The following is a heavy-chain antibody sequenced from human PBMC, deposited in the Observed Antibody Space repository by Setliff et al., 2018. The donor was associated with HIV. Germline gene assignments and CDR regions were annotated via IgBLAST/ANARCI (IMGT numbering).Heavy chain of an antibody. CDR3: AGEAPGSRNRWPYYFDF. D-gene: IGHD2-15*01. J-gene: IGHJ4*02. CDR2: IYYTGAT. Sequence: PSETLSLTCSVSGGSINSYYWSWIRQPPGKGLEWIGYIYYTGATNYNPSLKSRLTISLDTSKGQFSLILNSVTAADTAVYYCAGEAPGSRNRWPYYFDFWGQGMLVTVSS. V-gene: IGHV4-59*01. CDR1: GGSINSYY.